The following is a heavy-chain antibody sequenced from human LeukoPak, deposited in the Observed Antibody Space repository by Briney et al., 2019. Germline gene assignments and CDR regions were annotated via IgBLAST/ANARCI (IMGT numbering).Heavy chain of an antibody. D-gene: IGHD2-21*02. Sequence: GASVKVSCKASGGTFSSYAISWVRQAPGQGLEWMGGIIPILGTANYAQKFQGRVTITADESTSTAYMELSSLRSEDTAVYYCARPREQYRGGDCYSWWFDPWGQGTLVTVSS. CDR1: GGTFSSYA. CDR3: ARPREQYRGGDCYSWWFDP. CDR2: IIPILGTA. V-gene: IGHV1-69*13. J-gene: IGHJ5*02.